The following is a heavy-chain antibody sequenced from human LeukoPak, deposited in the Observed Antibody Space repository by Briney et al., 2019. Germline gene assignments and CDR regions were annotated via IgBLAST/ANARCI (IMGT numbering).Heavy chain of an antibody. D-gene: IGHD2-2*01. V-gene: IGHV1-69*04. J-gene: IGHJ4*02. CDR3: ASLGSSKEWRESFDY. CDR2: IIPIFGIA. CDR1: GGTFSSYA. Sequence: SVKVSCKASGGTFSSYAINWVRQAPGQGLEWMGRIIPIFGIANYAQKFQGRVTITADKSTSTAYMELSSLRSEDTAVYYCASLGSSKEWRESFDYWGQGTLVTVSS.